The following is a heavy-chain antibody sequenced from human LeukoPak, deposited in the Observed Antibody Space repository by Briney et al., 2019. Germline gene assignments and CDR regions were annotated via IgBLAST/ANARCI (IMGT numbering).Heavy chain of an antibody. Sequence: GGSLRLSCAASGFTFSSYAMSWVRQAPWKGLEWVSFISGSGGSTSYADSVKGRFTISRDNPMNTLYLQMNSLRAEDTAVYYCAKDDRIQTRRYSYNYWGQGTLVTVSS. D-gene: IGHD5-18*01. V-gene: IGHV3-23*01. CDR1: GFTFSSYA. J-gene: IGHJ4*02. CDR2: ISGSGGST. CDR3: AKDDRIQTRRYSYNY.